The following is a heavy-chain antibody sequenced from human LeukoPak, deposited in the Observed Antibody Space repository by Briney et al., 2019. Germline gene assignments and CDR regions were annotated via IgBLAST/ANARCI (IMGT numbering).Heavy chain of an antibody. J-gene: IGHJ4*02. V-gene: IGHV3-74*01. D-gene: IGHD1-26*01. Sequence: GESLRLSCAASGFTFSSHWMHWVRQAPGKGLVWVSRINSDGSTTTYADSVKGRFTISRDNANNTLYLQMNSLRAEDTAVYCARERDSGSYRDDYWGQGTLVTVSS. CDR1: GFTFSSHW. CDR2: INSDGSTT. CDR3: ARERDSGSYRDDY.